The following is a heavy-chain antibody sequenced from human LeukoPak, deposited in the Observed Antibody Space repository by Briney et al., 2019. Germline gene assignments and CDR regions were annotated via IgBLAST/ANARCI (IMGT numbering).Heavy chain of an antibody. CDR2: INHSGST. D-gene: IGHD2-8*01. J-gene: IGHJ4*02. CDR1: GGSFSGYY. Sequence: SETLSLTCAVYGGSFSGYYWSWIRQPPGKGLEWIGEINHSGSTNYNPSLKSRVTISVDTSKNQFPLKLSSVTAADTAVYYCARDLGYCTNGVCHTRFDYWGQGTLVAVSS. V-gene: IGHV4-34*01. CDR3: ARDLGYCTNGVCHTRFDY.